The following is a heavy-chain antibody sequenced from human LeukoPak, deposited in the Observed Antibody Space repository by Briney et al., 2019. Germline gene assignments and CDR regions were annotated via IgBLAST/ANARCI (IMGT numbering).Heavy chain of an antibody. D-gene: IGHD4-17*01. CDR1: GYTFTDYY. J-gene: IGHJ3*01. CDR3: ARERNYGDYGNAFDV. V-gene: IGHV1-2*02. CDR2: INPKRDVT. Sequence: SVNVSCKASGYTFTDYYIHWMRQAPGQGLGWMGWINPKRDVTTYAQKFQGRVTMTRDTSITTAYMELTRLRSDDTTIYYCARERNYGDYGNAFDVWGQGTKVTVSS.